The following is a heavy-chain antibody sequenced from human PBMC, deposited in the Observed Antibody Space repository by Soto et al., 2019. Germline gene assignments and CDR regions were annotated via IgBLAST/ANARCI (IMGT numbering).Heavy chain of an antibody. CDR3: ARVLEMAKIMRYYSGMDV. V-gene: IGHV4-38-2*01. D-gene: IGHD3-16*01. CDR1: GYSISSGYY. J-gene: IGHJ6*02. Sequence: SETLSLTCAVSGYSISSGYYWGWIRQPPGKGLEWIGSIYHSGSTYYNPSLKSRVTISVDTSKNQFSLKLSSATAADTAVYYCARVLEMAKIMRYYSGMDVWGQGTTVTVSS. CDR2: IYHSGST.